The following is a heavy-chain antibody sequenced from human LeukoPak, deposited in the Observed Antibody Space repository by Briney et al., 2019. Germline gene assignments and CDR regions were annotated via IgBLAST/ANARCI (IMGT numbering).Heavy chain of an antibody. CDR2: MNPKSTHT. V-gene: IGHV1-8*01. Sequence: ASVKVSCKASGYTSTSYDINWVRQAPGQGLEWMGWMNPKSTHTGYAQKFQGRVNMTRNTSISTAYMELSSLRSEDTAVYYCARNGQQVRYFQHWGQGTLVTVSS. D-gene: IGHD6-13*01. J-gene: IGHJ1*01. CDR3: ARNGQQVRYFQH. CDR1: GYTSTSYD.